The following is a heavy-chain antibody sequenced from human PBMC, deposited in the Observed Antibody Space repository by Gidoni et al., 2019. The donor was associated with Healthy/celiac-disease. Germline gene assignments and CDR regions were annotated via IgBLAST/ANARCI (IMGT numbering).Heavy chain of an antibody. J-gene: IGHJ5*02. Sequence: EVQLVESGGGLVQPGGSLKLSCAASGFTFSGSALHWVRQASGKGLEWVGRIRSKANSYATAYAASVKGRFTISRDDSKNTAYLQMNSLKTEDTAVYYCTSSILSGRPLGGVRFDPWGQGTLVTVSS. CDR2: IRSKANSYAT. CDR3: TSSILSGRPLGGVRFDP. V-gene: IGHV3-73*01. CDR1: GFTFSGSA. D-gene: IGHD3-16*01.